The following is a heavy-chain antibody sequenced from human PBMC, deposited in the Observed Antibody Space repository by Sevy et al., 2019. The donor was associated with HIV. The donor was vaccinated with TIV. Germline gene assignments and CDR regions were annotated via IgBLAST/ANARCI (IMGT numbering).Heavy chain of an antibody. Sequence: GGSLRLSCAASGFTFRSYGMHWVRQAPGKGLDWVAVISYDGSGEAYTGSVKGRFTMSRDNSKNTLYLQMNSLRPEDTAVYYCAQIGWFGELPHYYYGMDVWGQGTTVTVSS. V-gene: IGHV3-30*18. CDR3: AQIGWFGELPHYYYGMDV. CDR1: GFTFRSYG. CDR2: ISYDGSGE. J-gene: IGHJ6*02. D-gene: IGHD3-10*01.